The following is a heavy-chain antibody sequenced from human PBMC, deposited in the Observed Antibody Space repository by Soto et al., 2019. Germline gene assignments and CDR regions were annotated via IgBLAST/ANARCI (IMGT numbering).Heavy chain of an antibody. V-gene: IGHV2-5*02. J-gene: IGHJ6*02. CDR1: GLSLRTTGVG. D-gene: IGHD2-21*02. CDR2: LYWDDDQ. Sequence: QVTLKESGPTLVKTTQTLTLTCTVSGLSLRTTGVGVGWVRQPPGKALEWLALLYWDDDQRYSPSLRSRLTIAKDISEKQVVLTMTNMDTVDTATYYCVQSRCGGDCLEIYSSHAYNGLDVWGQGTTVTVSS. CDR3: VQSRCGGDCLEIYSSHAYNGLDV.